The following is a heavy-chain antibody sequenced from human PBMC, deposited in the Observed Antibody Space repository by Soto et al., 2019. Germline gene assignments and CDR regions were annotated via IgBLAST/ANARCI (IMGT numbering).Heavy chain of an antibody. Sequence: QVQLQESGPGLVKPSETLSLTCTVSGGSISSYYWSWIRQPPGKGLEWIGYIYYSGSTNYNPSLKSRGTISVDTSKNQFSLKLSSVTAADTAVYYCARHTGYCSGGSCYFWFDPWGQGTLVTVSS. CDR3: ARHTGYCSGGSCYFWFDP. CDR1: GGSISSYY. CDR2: IYYSGST. J-gene: IGHJ5*02. V-gene: IGHV4-59*08. D-gene: IGHD2-15*01.